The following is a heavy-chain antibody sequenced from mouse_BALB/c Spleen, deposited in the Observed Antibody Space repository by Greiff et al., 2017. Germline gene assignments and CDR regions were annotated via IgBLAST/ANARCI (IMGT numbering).Heavy chain of an antibody. D-gene: IGHD2-10*01. CDR3: ARVSYYGNYGDAMDY. CDR1: GYSFTGYF. J-gene: IGHJ4*01. CDR2: INPYNGDT. V-gene: IGHV1-20*02. Sequence: VQLKESGPELVKPGASVKISCKASGYSFTGYFMNWVMQSHGKSLEWIGRINPYNGDTFYNQKFKGKATLTVDKSSSTAHMELRSLASEDSAVYYCARVSYYGNYGDAMDYWGQGTSVTVSS.